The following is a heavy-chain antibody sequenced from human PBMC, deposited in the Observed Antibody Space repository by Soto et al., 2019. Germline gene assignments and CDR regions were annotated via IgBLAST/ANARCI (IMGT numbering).Heavy chain of an antibody. CDR1: GGSFSGYY. D-gene: IGHD3-22*01. V-gene: IGHV4-34*01. Sequence: SETLSLTCAVYGGSFSGYYWSWIRQPPGKGLEWIGEINHSGSTNYNPSLKSRVAISVDTSKNQFSLKLSSVTAADTAVYYCARGPLAFAYYYDSSGYFDYWGQGTLVTVSS. J-gene: IGHJ4*02. CDR2: INHSGST. CDR3: ARGPLAFAYYYDSSGYFDY.